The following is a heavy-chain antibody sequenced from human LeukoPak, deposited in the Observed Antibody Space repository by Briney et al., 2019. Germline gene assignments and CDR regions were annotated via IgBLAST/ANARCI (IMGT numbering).Heavy chain of an antibody. Sequence: GGSLSLSCAASGFTFSSYAMHWVRQAPGKGLEWVAVISYDGGNKYYADSVKGRFTISRDDSKNTLYLQMNSLRAEDTAVYYCARERDTSYLEIDYWGQGTLVTVSS. CDR1: GFTFSSYA. CDR2: ISYDGGNK. V-gene: IGHV3-30*04. D-gene: IGHD5-18*01. CDR3: ARERDTSYLEIDY. J-gene: IGHJ4*02.